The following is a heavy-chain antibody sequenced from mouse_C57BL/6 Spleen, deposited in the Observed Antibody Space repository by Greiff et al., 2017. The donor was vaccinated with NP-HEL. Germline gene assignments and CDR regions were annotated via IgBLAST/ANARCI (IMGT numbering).Heavy chain of an antibody. J-gene: IGHJ4*01. CDR3: ARGGYDYDRAMDY. Sequence: QVQLKQPGAELVMPGASVKLSCKASGYTFTSYWMHWVKQRPGQGLEWIGEIDPSDSYTNYNQKFKGKSTLTVDKSSSTAYMQLSSLTSEDSAVYYCARGGYDYDRAMDYWGQGTSVTVSS. D-gene: IGHD2-4*01. V-gene: IGHV1-69*01. CDR1: GYTFTSYW. CDR2: IDPSDSYT.